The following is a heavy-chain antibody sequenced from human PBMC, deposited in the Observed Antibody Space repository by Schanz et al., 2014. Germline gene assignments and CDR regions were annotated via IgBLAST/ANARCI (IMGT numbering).Heavy chain of an antibody. CDR1: GFTFNSYA. J-gene: IGHJ6*02. D-gene: IGHD2-15*01. CDR3: AKGMGYCSGGTCDDYYYYGLDV. V-gene: IGHV3-23*01. CDR2: ISHSGGSK. Sequence: DVQLLESGGGLVQPGGSLRLSCAASGFTFNSYAMTWVRQAPGKGLEWVSSISHSGGSKYYADSVKGRFTISRDNSENTLYLQMNRLSADDTAVFYCAKGMGYCSGGTCDDYYYYGLDVWGQGTTVTVSS.